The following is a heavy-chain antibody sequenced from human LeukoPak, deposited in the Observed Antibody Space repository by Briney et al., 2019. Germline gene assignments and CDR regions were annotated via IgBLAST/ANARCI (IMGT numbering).Heavy chain of an antibody. D-gene: IGHD2-21*02. CDR1: GGTFTIYA. Sequence: SVKVSSTASGGTFTIYAISWVRQAPGQGLEWMGGIIPIFGTANSAQKFQGRVTITTDESTSTAYMELSSLRSEDTAVYYCARTYCGGDCYQNWFDPWGQGTLVTVSS. J-gene: IGHJ5*02. CDR2: IIPIFGTA. V-gene: IGHV1-69*05. CDR3: ARTYCGGDCYQNWFDP.